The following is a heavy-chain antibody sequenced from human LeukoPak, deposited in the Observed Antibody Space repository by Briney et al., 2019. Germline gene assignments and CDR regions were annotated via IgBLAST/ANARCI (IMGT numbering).Heavy chain of an antibody. D-gene: IGHD2-2*01. CDR1: GFTFDDYG. J-gene: IGHJ4*02. V-gene: IGHV3-20*04. CDR2: INWNGGST. Sequence: SGGSLRLSCAASGFTFDDYGMSWVRQAPGKGLEWVSGINWNGGSTGYADSVKGRFTTSRDNAKNSLYLQMNSLRAEDTALYYCARDIGCSSTSCYAGFDYWGQGTLVTVSS. CDR3: ARDIGCSSTSCYAGFDY.